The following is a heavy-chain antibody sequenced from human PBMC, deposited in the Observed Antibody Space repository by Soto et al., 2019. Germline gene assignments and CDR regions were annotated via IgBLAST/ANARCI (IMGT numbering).Heavy chain of an antibody. CDR2: IKSKPDGGTT. CDR1: GFTFSNAW. V-gene: IGHV3-15*07. CDR3: ATGDVKLVCLDY. D-gene: IGHD1-26*01. J-gene: IGHJ4*02. Sequence: EVQLVESGGGLVKPGGSLRLSCAGSGFTFSNAWMNWVRQAPGKGLEWVGRIKSKPDGGTTDYAAPVKGSFTISRDDSNNTVYLQMNSMKTEHTALYYCATGDVKLVCLDYWGQGTLVTVSS.